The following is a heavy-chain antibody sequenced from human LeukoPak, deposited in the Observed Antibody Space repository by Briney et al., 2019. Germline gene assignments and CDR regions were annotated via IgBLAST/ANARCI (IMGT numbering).Heavy chain of an antibody. J-gene: IGHJ4*02. CDR2: IRQDGGEK. D-gene: IGHD1-14*01. V-gene: IGHV3-7*03. CDR3: ARMQPAYTSRFDS. Sequence: GGSLRLSCAASGFTFSTYAMTWVRQAPGKGLEWLANIRQDGGEKYYVGSVKGRFTISRDNAQNSLYLQMNSLRVEDTAVYYCARMQPAYTSRFDSWGQGTQVTVSS. CDR1: GFTFSTYA.